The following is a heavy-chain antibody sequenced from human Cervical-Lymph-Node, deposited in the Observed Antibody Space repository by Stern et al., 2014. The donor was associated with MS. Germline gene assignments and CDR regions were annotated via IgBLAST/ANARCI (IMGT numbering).Heavy chain of an antibody. D-gene: IGHD4-17*01. CDR2: INAGNGNT. CDR1: GYTFTSYA. Sequence: QVQLMQSGAEVKKPGASVKVSCKASGYTFTSYAMHWVRQAPGQRLEWMGWINAGNGNTKYSQKFQGRVTITRDTSASTAYMELSSLRSEDTAVYYCARDIGYGDARFGYWGQGTLVTVSS. J-gene: IGHJ4*02. V-gene: IGHV1-3*01. CDR3: ARDIGYGDARFGY.